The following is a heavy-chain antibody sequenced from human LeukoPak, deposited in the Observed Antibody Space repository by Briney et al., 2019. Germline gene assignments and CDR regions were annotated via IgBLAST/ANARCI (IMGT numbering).Heavy chain of an antibody. Sequence: GGSLRLSSATSGFTFSYYGIHWVRQAPGKGLEWVAVMWSDGIRKYYTDSVKGRFTVSRDTSKNTQYLEMSSLRVEDTAVYYCTRDADTSGHYDIFDIWGQGTMVTVSS. CDR1: GFTFSYYG. D-gene: IGHD6-19*01. J-gene: IGHJ3*02. V-gene: IGHV3-33*01. CDR2: MWSDGIRK. CDR3: TRDADTSGHYDIFDI.